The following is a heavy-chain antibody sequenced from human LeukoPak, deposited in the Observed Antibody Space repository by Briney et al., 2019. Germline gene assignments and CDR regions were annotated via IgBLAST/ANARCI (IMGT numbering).Heavy chain of an antibody. Sequence: GGSLRLSCAASGFTFSSYGMHWVRQAPGKGLEWVAVIWYDGSNKYYADSVKGRFTISRDNSKNTLYLQMNSLRAEDTAVYYCARRGDGGRSFDYWGQGSLVTVSS. CDR2: IWYDGSNK. V-gene: IGHV3-33*01. CDR3: ARRGDGGRSFDY. CDR1: GFTFSSYG. D-gene: IGHD4-23*01. J-gene: IGHJ4*02.